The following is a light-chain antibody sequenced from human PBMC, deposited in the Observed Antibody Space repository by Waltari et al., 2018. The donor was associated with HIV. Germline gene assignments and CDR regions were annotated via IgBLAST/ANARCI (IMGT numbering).Light chain of an antibody. Sequence: QSVLTQPPSVSGAPGQSVTISCTGNNSNIGAGYDVHWYHQLPGTAPKFFISDESGRPAGVPDRVSVSRSGTSASLAITGLQAEDEADYDCQSYDKSLSGSVFGGGTKRTVL. J-gene: IGLJ2*01. CDR2: DES. CDR1: NSNIGAGYD. CDR3: QSYDKSLSGSV. V-gene: IGLV1-40*01.